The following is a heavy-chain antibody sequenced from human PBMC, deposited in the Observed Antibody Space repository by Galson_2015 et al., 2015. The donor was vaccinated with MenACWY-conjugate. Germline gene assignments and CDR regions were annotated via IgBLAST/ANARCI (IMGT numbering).Heavy chain of an antibody. J-gene: IGHJ6*02. V-gene: IGHV1-24*01. CDR3: AIVRMGYCVGGTCYGLDV. CDR1: GHSLSDLS. D-gene: IGHD2-15*01. CDR2: FDPDHGKT. Sequence: SVKVSCKVSGHSLSDLSMHWVRQAPGRGLEWMGGFDPDHGKTIYAEKFQGRVTTTEDTLTDTVYMELTSLTSEDTAVYFCAIVRMGYCVGGTCYGLDVWGQGTTVTVSS.